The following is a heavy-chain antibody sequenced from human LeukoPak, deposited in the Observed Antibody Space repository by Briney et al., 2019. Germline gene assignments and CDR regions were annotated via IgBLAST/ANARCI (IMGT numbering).Heavy chain of an antibody. CDR1: GGSISSGDYY. D-gene: IGHD3-22*01. V-gene: IGHV4-30-4*01. J-gene: IGHJ4*02. CDR3: ARGWWIYDSSGYYYKDFDY. CDR2: IYYSGST. Sequence: SETLSLTCTVSGGSISSGDYYWSWIRQPPGKGLEWIGYIYYSGSTYYNPSLKSRVTISVDTSKNQFSLKLSSVTAADTAVYYCARGWWIYDSSGYYYKDFDYWGQGTLVTVSS.